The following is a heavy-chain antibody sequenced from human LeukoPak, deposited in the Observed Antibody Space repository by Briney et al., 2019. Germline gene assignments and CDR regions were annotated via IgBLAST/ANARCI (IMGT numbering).Heavy chain of an antibody. CDR1: GFTFSSYW. CDR2: ISSDGSST. V-gene: IGHV3-74*01. CDR3: ARGTAPHYYYHGMDV. Sequence: GGSLRLPCAASGFTFSSYWMHRVRQAPGKGLVWVSRISSDGSSTNYADSVKGRFTISRDNAKNTLYLQMNSLSAEDTAVYYCARGTAPHYYYHGMDVWGKGTTVIVSS. J-gene: IGHJ6*04.